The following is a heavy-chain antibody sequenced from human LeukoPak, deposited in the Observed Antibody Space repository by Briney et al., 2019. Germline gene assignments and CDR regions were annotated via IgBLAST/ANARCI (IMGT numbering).Heavy chain of an antibody. CDR2: ISAYNGNT. CDR1: GYTFTSYG. CDR3: ARSYDYVWGSYRSQGGYYYYMDV. J-gene: IGHJ6*03. D-gene: IGHD3-16*02. Sequence: ASVKVSCKASGYTFTSYGISWVRQAPGQGLEWMGWISAYNGNTNYAQKLQGRVTMTTDTSTSTAYMELRSLRSDDTAVYYCARSYDYVWGSYRSQGGYYYYMDVWGKGTTVTVSS. V-gene: IGHV1-18*01.